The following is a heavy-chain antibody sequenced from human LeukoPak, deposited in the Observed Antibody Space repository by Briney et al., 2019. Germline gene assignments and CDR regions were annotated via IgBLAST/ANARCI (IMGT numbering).Heavy chain of an antibody. CDR3: AKMSPSHTWEQLGFDT. J-gene: IGHJ5*02. CDR1: GYTFTGYY. CDR2: NSPTSGAT. D-gene: IGHD1-26*01. Sequence: GASVKVSCKASGYTFTGYYMHWVRQAPGQGLQWMGWNSPTSGATKYAQTFHGRVAMTRDTSINTAYMELSGLLPDDTAVYYCAKMSPSHTWEQLGFDTWGQGALVIVSS. V-gene: IGHV1-2*02.